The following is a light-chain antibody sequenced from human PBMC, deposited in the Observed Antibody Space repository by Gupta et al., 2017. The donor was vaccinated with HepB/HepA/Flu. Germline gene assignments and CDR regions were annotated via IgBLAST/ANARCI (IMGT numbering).Light chain of an antibody. V-gene: IGLV4-69*01. Sequence: QLVLTQSPSASASLGASVKLTCTLSSGHSNYAIAWHQQQPEKGPRYLMRVSSDGSHTKGDGIPDRFSGSSSGAERYLTISSLQPGDEADYYCQTWGSAFGYAFVAGTKVTVL. CDR3: QTWGSAFGYA. CDR1: SGHSNYA. J-gene: IGLJ1*01. CDR2: VSSDGSH.